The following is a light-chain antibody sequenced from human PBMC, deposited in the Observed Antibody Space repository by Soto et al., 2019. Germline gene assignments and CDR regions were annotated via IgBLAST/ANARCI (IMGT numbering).Light chain of an antibody. J-gene: IGLJ1*01. V-gene: IGLV1-40*01. CDR3: QSYDSALSGYV. CDR2: GNN. CDR1: SSNIGAGYH. Sequence: QSALTQPPSVSGAPGQRVTISCTGSSSNIGAGYHVHWYQQLPGTAPKRLIYGNNNRPSGVPDRFSGSKSGTSASLAITGLQAEDEADYYCQSYDSALSGYVFGTGKKVTV.